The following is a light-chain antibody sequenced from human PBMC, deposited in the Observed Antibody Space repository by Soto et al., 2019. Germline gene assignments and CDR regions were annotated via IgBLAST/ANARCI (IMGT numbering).Light chain of an antibody. CDR3: CSFAGSNSWV. J-gene: IGLJ3*02. CDR2: EAT. CDR1: SRDVGTYDL. V-gene: IGLV2-23*01. Sequence: QSALPQPASVSGSPGQSITSSCTGSSRDVGTYDLVSWYQHHPGAAPKLMIYEATRRPSGISNRCAGSKSGNTASLTISGLQAEDEADYYCCSFAGSNSWVFGGGTKLTVL.